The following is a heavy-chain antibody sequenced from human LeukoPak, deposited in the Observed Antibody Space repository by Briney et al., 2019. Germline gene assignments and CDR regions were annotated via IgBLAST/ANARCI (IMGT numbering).Heavy chain of an antibody. CDR1: GGSISSGGYC. CDR2: IYYSGST. Sequence: SQTLSLTCTVSGGSISSGGYCWSWIRHHPGNGLEWIGYIYYSGSTSYNPSLKSRVTISVDTSKNQFSLKLSSVTAADTAVYYCARDPGPPQDVFDYCGQGNLVTVSS. D-gene: IGHD2-8*02. J-gene: IGHJ4*02. V-gene: IGHV4-31*03. CDR3: ARDPGPPQDVFDY.